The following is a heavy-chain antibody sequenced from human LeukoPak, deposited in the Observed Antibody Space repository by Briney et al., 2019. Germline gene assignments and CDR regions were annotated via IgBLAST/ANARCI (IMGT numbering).Heavy chain of an antibody. CDR1: GLTVNNNY. CDR3: MTAAGYNFGQY. D-gene: IGHD5-18*01. J-gene: IGHJ4*02. Sequence: GGSLRLSCAASGLTVNNNYMNWVRQAPGKGLEWVSALYIGGNTYYADSVRGRFTISRDKSKNTLYLQMNSLRAEDTAIYYCMTAAGYNFGQYWGQGTLVTVSS. CDR2: LYIGGNT. V-gene: IGHV3-53*01.